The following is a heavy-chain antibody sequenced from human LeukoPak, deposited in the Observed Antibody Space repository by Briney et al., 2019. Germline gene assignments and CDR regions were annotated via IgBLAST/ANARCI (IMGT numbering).Heavy chain of an antibody. CDR3: ARVEDFLAGRASDWFDP. CDR1: GGSISRGGYY. D-gene: IGHD3-9*01. CDR2: IYYSSRT. V-gene: IGHV4-31*03. J-gene: IGHJ5*02. Sequence: TLSLTCTVSGGSISRGGYYWSWIRQHPGKDLEWIGYIYYSSRTYYNPFLKSRVTITVDSSKNQFSRKLSSVTDADTAEYFCARVEDFLAGRASDWFDPWGQGTLVTVSS.